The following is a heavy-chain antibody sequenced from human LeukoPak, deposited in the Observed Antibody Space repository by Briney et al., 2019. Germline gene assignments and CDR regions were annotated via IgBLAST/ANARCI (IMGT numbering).Heavy chain of an antibody. CDR2: IYSGGST. Sequence: PGGSLRLSCAASGFTVSSNYMSWVRQAPGKGLGWVSVIYSGGSTYYADSVKGRFTISRDNSKNTLYLQMNSLRAEDTAVYYCARRPAGSYYNDWGQGTLVTVSS. D-gene: IGHD3-10*01. V-gene: IGHV3-53*01. CDR1: GFTVSSNY. J-gene: IGHJ4*02. CDR3: ARRPAGSYYND.